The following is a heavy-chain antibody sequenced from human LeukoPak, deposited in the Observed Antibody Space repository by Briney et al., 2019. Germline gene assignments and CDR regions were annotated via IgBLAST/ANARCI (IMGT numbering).Heavy chain of an antibody. Sequence: PSETLSLTCTVSGGSISSYYWSWIRQPPGKGLEWIGYIYYSGSTNYNPSLKSRVTISVDTSKNQFSLKLSSVTAADTAVYYCARQRLRGYYDSSGNYFDYWGQGTLVTVSS. V-gene: IGHV4-59*08. D-gene: IGHD3-22*01. CDR1: GGSISSYY. CDR3: ARQRLRGYYDSSGNYFDY. CDR2: IYYSGST. J-gene: IGHJ4*02.